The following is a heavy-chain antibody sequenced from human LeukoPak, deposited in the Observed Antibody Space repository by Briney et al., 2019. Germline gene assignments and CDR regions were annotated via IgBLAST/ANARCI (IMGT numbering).Heavy chain of an antibody. Sequence: SETLSLTCTVSGASISSDYWSWIRQPPGKGLEWIGEINHSGSTNYNPSLKSRVTISVDTSKNQFSLKLSSVTAADTAVYYCARHGFGAVAGMDDAFDIWGQGTMVTVSS. V-gene: IGHV4-34*01. CDR1: GASISSDY. CDR2: INHSGST. J-gene: IGHJ3*02. D-gene: IGHD6-19*01. CDR3: ARHGFGAVAGMDDAFDI.